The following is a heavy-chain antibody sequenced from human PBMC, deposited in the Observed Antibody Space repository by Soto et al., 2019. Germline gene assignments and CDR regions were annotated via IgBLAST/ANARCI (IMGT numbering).Heavy chain of an antibody. V-gene: IGHV1-69*01. D-gene: IGHD3-3*01. Sequence: QVQLVQSGAEVKKPGSSVKVSCKASGGTFSSYAISWVRQAPGQGLEWMGGIIPIFGTANYAQKFQGGVTITADESTSTAYMELSSLRSEDTAVYYCARVGYYDFWSGNNWFDPWGQGTLVTVSS. CDR2: IIPIFGTA. CDR3: ARVGYYDFWSGNNWFDP. J-gene: IGHJ5*02. CDR1: GGTFSSYA.